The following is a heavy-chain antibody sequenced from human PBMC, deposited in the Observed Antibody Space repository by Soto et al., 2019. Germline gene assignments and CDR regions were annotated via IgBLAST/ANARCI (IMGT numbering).Heavy chain of an antibody. V-gene: IGHV3-30-3*01. Sequence: GGSLGLSCAASGFTFSSYAMHWVRQAPGKGLEWVAVISYDGSNKYYADSVKGRFTISRDNSKNTLYLQMNSLRAEDTAVYYCARDPVAYCGGDCRTFDYWAREP. CDR2: ISYDGSNK. J-gene: IGHJ4*02. CDR3: ARDPVAYCGGDCRTFDY. D-gene: IGHD2-21*02. CDR1: GFTFSSYA.